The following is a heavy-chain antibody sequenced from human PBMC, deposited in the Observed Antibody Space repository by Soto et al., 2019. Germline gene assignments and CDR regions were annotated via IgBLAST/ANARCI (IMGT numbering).Heavy chain of an antibody. CDR3: ARFHGSGIFYYYGMDV. CDR1: GYTFTSYD. Sequence: GASVKVSCKASGYTFTSYDINWVRQATGQGLEWMGWMNPNSGNTGYAQKFQGRVTMTRNTSISTAYMELSSLRSEDTAVYYCARFHGSGIFYYYGMDVWGQGTTVTVSS. V-gene: IGHV1-8*01. D-gene: IGHD3-10*01. J-gene: IGHJ6*02. CDR2: MNPNSGNT.